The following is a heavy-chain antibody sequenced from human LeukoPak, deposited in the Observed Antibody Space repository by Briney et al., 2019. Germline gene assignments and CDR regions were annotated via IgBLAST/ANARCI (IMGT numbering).Heavy chain of an antibody. Sequence: ASVKVSCKASGYTFTGYYMHWVRQAPGQGLEWMGRINPNSGGTNYAQKFQGRVTMTRDTSISTAYMELSRLRSDDTAVYYCARDKGVYYGSGSQYWGQGTLVTVSS. D-gene: IGHD3-10*01. CDR3: ARDKGVYYGSGSQY. CDR2: INPNSGGT. CDR1: GYTFTGYY. J-gene: IGHJ4*02. V-gene: IGHV1-2*06.